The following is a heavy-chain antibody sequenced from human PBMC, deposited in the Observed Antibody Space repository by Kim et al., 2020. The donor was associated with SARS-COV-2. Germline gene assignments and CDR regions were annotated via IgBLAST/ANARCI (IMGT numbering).Heavy chain of an antibody. CDR3: ARTTNSYGFLNF. CDR2: IIPIFRTA. Sequence: SVKVSCKASGGSFRTYAITWVRQAPGQGLEWMGQIIPIFRTANYAQKFQGRFTITADESTSTAYMELSSLSSEDTALYYCARTTNSYGFLNFWGQGTLV. D-gene: IGHD3-16*02. J-gene: IGHJ4*02. CDR1: GGSFRTYA. V-gene: IGHV1-69*13.